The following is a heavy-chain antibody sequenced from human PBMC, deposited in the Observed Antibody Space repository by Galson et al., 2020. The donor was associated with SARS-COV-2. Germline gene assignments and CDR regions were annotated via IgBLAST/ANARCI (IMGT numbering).Heavy chain of an antibody. CDR2: IKSKTDGETT. V-gene: IGHV3-15*01. D-gene: IGHD1-20*01. J-gene: IGHJ5*02. CDR3: LRSIKRITAS. CDR1: GFTFSDAW. Sequence: GESLKISCAASGFTFSDAWMTWVRQAPGKGLEWVGRIKSKTDGETTDYGATVKGRFTIPRDDSKNTLYLQMNSLKTEDTALYYCLRSIKRITASWGQGTLVTVSS.